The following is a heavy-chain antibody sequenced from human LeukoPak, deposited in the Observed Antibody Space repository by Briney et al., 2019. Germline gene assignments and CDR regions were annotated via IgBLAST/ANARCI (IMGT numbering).Heavy chain of an antibody. CDR3: ASQSYARFDP. J-gene: IGHJ5*02. CDR1: GLTFSSRW. CDR2: IQPDGREQ. D-gene: IGHD3-16*01. Sequence: PGGSLRLSCAASGLTFSSRWMSWVRQAPGKGLEWVGNIQPDGREQYPVDSVKGRFTISRDNARNSLFLQMNSLRVEDTAVYYCASQSYARFDPWGQGTTVTVSS. V-gene: IGHV3-7*01.